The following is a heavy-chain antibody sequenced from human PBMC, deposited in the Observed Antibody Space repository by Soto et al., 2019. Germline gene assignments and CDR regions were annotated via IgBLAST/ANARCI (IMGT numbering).Heavy chain of an antibody. J-gene: IGHJ4*02. CDR3: AYYGSGSRPFDY. V-gene: IGHV1-69*02. Sequence: QVQLVQSGAEVKKPGSSVKVSCKASGGTFSSYTISWVRQAPGQGLEWMGRIIPIIGIANYAQKFQGRVTITADKSTSTDYMELSSLRHEETAVYYCAYYGSGSRPFDYWGQGTLVTVSS. D-gene: IGHD3-10*01. CDR2: IIPIIGIA. CDR1: GGTFSSYT.